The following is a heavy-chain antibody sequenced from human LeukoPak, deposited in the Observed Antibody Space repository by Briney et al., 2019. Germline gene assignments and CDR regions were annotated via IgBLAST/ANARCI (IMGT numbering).Heavy chain of an antibody. CDR1: GFTFSNYV. Sequence: GGSLRLSCSASGFTFSNYVMYWVRQAPGKGLECVSGISSNEGSTYYADSVKGRFTISRDNSKNTLYLQMSSLRAEDTAVYYCVKDSYDNTGYEYFQHWGQGTLVTGSS. V-gene: IGHV3-64D*08. CDR2: ISSNEGST. D-gene: IGHD3-22*01. J-gene: IGHJ1*01. CDR3: VKDSYDNTGYEYFQH.